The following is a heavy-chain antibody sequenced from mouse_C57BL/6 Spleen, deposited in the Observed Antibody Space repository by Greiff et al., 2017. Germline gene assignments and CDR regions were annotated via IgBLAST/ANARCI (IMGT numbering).Heavy chain of an antibody. Sequence: VMLVESGAELAKPGASVKLSCKASGYTFTSYWMHWVKQRPGQGLEWMGYINPSRGYTKYNQKLKEKATLTADKSSSTAYMQLSSLTYEDSAVYYCASGYYSQYYYAMDYWGQGTSVTVSS. CDR2: INPSRGYT. J-gene: IGHJ4*01. CDR1: GYTFTSYW. D-gene: IGHD2-1*01. CDR3: ASGYYSQYYYAMDY. V-gene: IGHV1-7*01.